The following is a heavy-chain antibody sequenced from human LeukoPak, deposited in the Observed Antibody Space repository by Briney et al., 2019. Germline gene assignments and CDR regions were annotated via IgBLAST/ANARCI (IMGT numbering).Heavy chain of an antibody. CDR2: INHSGST. V-gene: IGHV4-34*01. D-gene: IGHD6-13*01. CDR1: GGSFSGYY. CDR3: ARGPRYSSSWYGY. Sequence: SETLSLTCAVYGGSFSGYYWSWIRQPPGKGLEWIGEINHSGSTNYNPSLKSRVTISVDTSKNQFSLKLSSVTAADTAVYYCARGPRYSSSWYGYWGQGALVTVSS. J-gene: IGHJ4*02.